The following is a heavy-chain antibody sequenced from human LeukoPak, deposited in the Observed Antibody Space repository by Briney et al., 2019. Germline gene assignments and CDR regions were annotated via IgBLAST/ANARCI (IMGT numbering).Heavy chain of an antibody. CDR2: INHSGST. V-gene: IGHV4-34*01. CDR3: ARHGGRYDYSYRSKTTFDY. CDR1: GGSFSGYY. J-gene: IGHJ4*02. D-gene: IGHD5-12*01. Sequence: SETLSLTCAVYGGSFSGYYWSWIRQPPGKGLEWIGEINHSGSTYYNPSLKSRVTISVDTSKNQFSLKLSSVTAADTAVYYCARHGGRYDYSYRSKTTFDYWGQGALVTVSS.